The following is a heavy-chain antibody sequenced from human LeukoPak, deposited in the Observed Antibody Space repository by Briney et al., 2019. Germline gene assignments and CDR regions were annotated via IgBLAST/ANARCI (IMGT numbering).Heavy chain of an antibody. Sequence: AASVKVSCKASGGTFSSYAISWVRQAPGQGLEWTGGIIPIFGTANYAQKFQGRVTITTDESTSTAYMELSSLRSGDTAVYYCARELSLGATLHYFDYWGQGTLVTVSS. D-gene: IGHD1-26*01. CDR3: ARELSLGATLHYFDY. CDR2: IIPIFGTA. CDR1: GGTFSSYA. J-gene: IGHJ4*02. V-gene: IGHV1-69*05.